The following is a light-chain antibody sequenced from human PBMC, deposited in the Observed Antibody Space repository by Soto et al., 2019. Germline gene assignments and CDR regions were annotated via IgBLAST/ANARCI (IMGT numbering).Light chain of an antibody. Sequence: QSVLPQPPSASATPGQRVTISCSGSSSNIGSNFVYWAPKLLIESNHQRPSGVPDRLSGSESGTPASLAICGLRSEGESDYYCAACDDSLSGWVFGGGTKLTVL. CDR2: SNH. J-gene: IGLJ3*02. CDR3: AACDDSLSGWV. CDR1: SSNIGSNF. V-gene: IGLV1-47*02.